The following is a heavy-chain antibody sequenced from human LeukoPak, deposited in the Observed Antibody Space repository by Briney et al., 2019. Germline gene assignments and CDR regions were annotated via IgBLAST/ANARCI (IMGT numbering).Heavy chain of an antibody. CDR1: GGSFSGYY. J-gene: IGHJ5*02. CDR2: INHSGST. Sequence: PSETLSHTCAVYGGSFSGYYWSWIRQPPGKGLEWIGEINHSGSTNYNPSLKSRVTISVDTSKNQFSLKLSSVTAADTAVYYCARRPPWYDSSGYYLAPWGQGTLVTVSS. CDR3: ARRPPWYDSSGYYLAP. D-gene: IGHD3-22*01. V-gene: IGHV4-34*01.